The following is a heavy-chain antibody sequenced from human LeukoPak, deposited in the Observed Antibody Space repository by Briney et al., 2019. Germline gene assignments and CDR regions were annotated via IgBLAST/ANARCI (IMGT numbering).Heavy chain of an antibody. J-gene: IGHJ4*02. CDR1: GYSFTSYW. CDR3: ARSYDSSGDY. CDR2: IDPSDSYT. V-gene: IGHV5-10-1*01. D-gene: IGHD3-22*01. Sequence: GESLLIPSKGSGYSFTSYWISWVRQMPGKGLEWMGRIDPSDSYTNYSPSFQGHVTISADNSISTAYLQWSSLKASDTAMYYCARSYDSSGDYWGQGTLVTVSS.